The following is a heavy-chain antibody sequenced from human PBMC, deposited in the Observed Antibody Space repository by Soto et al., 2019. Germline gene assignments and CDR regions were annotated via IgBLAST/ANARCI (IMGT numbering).Heavy chain of an antibody. V-gene: IGHV4-39*01. CDR1: GGSISSSSYY. CDR2: IYYSGST. D-gene: IGHD4-17*01. J-gene: IGHJ4*02. CDR3: ARLGYGDYAGFDY. Sequence: PSEALSLTCTVSGGSISSSSYYWGWIRQPPGKGLEWIGSIYYSGSTYYNPSLKSRVTISVDTSKNQFSLKLSSVTAADTAVHYCARLGYGDYAGFDYWGQGTLVTVSS.